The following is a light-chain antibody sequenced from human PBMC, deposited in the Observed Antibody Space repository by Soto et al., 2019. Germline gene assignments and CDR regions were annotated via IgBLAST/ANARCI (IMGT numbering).Light chain of an antibody. CDR1: KLGDKY. J-gene: IGLJ2*01. V-gene: IGLV3-1*01. CDR2: QDS. Sequence: YELTQPPSVSVSPGQTASITCSGAKLGDKYACWYQQKPGQSPVLVIYQDSKRPSGSTERFSGSNSGNTATLTISGTQAMDEADYYCQAWDSSTAVFGGGTKVTAL. CDR3: QAWDSSTAV.